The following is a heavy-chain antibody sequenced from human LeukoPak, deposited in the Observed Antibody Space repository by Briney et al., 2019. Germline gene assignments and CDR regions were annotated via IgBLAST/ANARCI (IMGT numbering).Heavy chain of an antibody. CDR3: ARLDASLAHLSGSFPDY. J-gene: IGHJ4*02. CDR1: GGSITNSDYF. CDR2: VDYSGRP. V-gene: IGHV4-39*01. D-gene: IGHD3-10*01. Sequence: PSETLSLTCTVSGGSITNSDYFWGWIRQPPGKGLEWMGNVDYSGRPHRNPSLMGRVTINADRSRNQFSLNLSSATAADTAVYFCARLDASLAHLSGSFPDYWGQGALVTVSS.